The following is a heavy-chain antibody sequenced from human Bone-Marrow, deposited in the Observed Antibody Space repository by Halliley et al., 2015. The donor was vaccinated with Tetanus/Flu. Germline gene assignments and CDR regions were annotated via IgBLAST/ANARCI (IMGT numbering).Heavy chain of an antibody. CDR3: ARDSAFNAFGPQKYLDH. V-gene: IGHV1-3*01. Sequence: QMQLVQSGPEVKGPGASVKVSCKASGYTFGNYGLYWVRQAPGQGLEWMGWINAGNTKTRSAQKFQGRVTITRDTSASTVYMELSSLRSEDSAVYFCARDSAFNAFGPQKYLDHWGQGTLVIVSS. CDR1: GYTFGNYG. J-gene: IGHJ4*02. D-gene: IGHD3-3*01. CDR2: INAGNTKT.